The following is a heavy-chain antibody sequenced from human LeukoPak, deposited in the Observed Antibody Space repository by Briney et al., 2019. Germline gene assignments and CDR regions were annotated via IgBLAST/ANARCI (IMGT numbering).Heavy chain of an antibody. J-gene: IGHJ4*02. D-gene: IGHD5-24*01. Sequence: GRSLRLSCAASGFTFSSYGMHWVRQAPGKGLEWVAVIWYDGSNRYYADSVKGRFTISRDNSKNTLYLQMNSLRAEDTAVYYCAKDRDGYVDYWGQGTLVTVSS. CDR1: GFTFSSYG. CDR2: IWYDGSNR. CDR3: AKDRDGYVDY. V-gene: IGHV3-33*06.